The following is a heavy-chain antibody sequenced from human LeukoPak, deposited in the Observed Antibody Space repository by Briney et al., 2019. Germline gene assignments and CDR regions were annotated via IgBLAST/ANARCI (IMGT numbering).Heavy chain of an antibody. V-gene: IGHV3-72*01. CDR1: GFTFSDHY. CDR2: TRNKANSYTT. D-gene: IGHD4-17*01. Sequence: GGSLRLSCAASGFTFSDHYMDWVRQAPGKGLEWVGRTRNKANSYTTEYAATVKGRFTISRDDSKNSLYLQMNSLKTEDTAVYYCARDRTVKYWGQGTLVSVSS. CDR3: ARDRTVKY. J-gene: IGHJ4*02.